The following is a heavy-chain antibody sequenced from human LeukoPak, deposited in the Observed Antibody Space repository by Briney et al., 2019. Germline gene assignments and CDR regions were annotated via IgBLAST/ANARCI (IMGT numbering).Heavy chain of an antibody. J-gene: IGHJ2*01. CDR3: ARVNVGATPYWYFDL. CDR1: GYSISSGYY. D-gene: IGHD1-26*01. V-gene: IGHV4-38-2*02. Sequence: SETLSLTCTVSGYSISSGYYWGWIRQPPGKGLEWIGSIYHSGSTYYNPSLRSRVTISVDTSKNQFSLKLSSVTAADTAVYYCARVNVGATPYWYFDLWGRGTLVTVSS. CDR2: IYHSGST.